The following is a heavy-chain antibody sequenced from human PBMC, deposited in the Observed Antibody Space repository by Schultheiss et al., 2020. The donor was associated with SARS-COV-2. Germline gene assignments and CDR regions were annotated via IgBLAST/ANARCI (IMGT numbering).Heavy chain of an antibody. CDR1: GFTVSSNY. J-gene: IGHJ4*02. D-gene: IGHD2-2*01. CDR3: ARVFSGYCSSTSCYPFDY. CDR2: ISGSGGST. Sequence: GGSLRLSCAASGFTVSSNYMSWVRQAPGKGLEWVSAISGSGGSTYYADSVKGRFTISRHNSKNTLYLQMNSLRAEDTAVYYCARVFSGYCSSTSCYPFDYWGQGTLVTVSS. V-gene: IGHV3-23*01.